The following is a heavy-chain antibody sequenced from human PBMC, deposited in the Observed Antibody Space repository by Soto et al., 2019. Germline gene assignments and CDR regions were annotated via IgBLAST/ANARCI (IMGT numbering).Heavy chain of an antibody. Sequence: QVQLVQSGAEVKKPGSSVKVSCEASGGTFSSYAISWVRQAPGQGLEWMGGIIPIFGTANYAQKFQGRVTITADESTSTAYMELSSLRSEDTAVYYCARPMVRGVISAFDYWGQGTLVTVSS. V-gene: IGHV1-69*12. J-gene: IGHJ4*02. D-gene: IGHD3-10*01. CDR3: ARPMVRGVISAFDY. CDR2: IIPIFGTA. CDR1: GGTFSSYA.